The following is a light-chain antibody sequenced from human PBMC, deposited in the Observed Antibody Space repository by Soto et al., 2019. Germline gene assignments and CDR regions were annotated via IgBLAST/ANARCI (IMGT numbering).Light chain of an antibody. Sequence: EIVLTQSPRTLSLSPGKSATLSCTASQSVRSNSLAWYQQKPGQAPRLLMFGASGRATGTPPRFSGRGSGTDVTLTISRLEPEDFAVYSCQQYGTSPLTFGGGTKVDI. V-gene: IGKV3-20*01. CDR2: GAS. CDR3: QQYGTSPLT. CDR1: QSVRSNS. J-gene: IGKJ4*01.